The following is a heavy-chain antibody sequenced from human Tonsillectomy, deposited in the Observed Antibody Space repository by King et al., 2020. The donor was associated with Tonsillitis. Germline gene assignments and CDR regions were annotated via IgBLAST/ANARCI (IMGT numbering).Heavy chain of an antibody. J-gene: IGHJ4*02. V-gene: IGHV3-15*01. Sequence: VQLVESGGGLVKPGGSLRLSCAASGFTFSNAWMSWVRQAPGKGLEWVGRIKSKTDGGTTDYAAPVKGRFTISRDDSKNTLYLQMNSLKTEDTAVYYCTTDPGLSSGYPTAFDYWGQGTLVTVSS. CDR1: GFTFSNAW. D-gene: IGHD6-19*01. CDR2: IKSKTDGGTT. CDR3: TTDPGLSSGYPTAFDY.